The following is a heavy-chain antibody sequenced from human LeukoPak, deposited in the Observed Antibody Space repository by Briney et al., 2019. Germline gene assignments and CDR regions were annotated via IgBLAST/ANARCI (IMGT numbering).Heavy chain of an antibody. Sequence: GGSLRLSCAAPGFTFSGYGMHWVRQAPGKGLEWVAFIHYDGSNKYYADSVKGRFTISRDNSKNTLYLQTNSLGAEDTAVYYCAKDHGGSFDYWGQGTLVTVSS. V-gene: IGHV3-30*02. CDR3: AKDHGGSFDY. D-gene: IGHD4-23*01. CDR1: GFTFSGYG. CDR2: IHYDGSNK. J-gene: IGHJ4*02.